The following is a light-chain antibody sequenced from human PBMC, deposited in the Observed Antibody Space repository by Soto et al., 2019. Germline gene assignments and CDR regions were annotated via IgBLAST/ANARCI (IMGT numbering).Light chain of an antibody. CDR1: QSVTSSF. CDR2: VAS. CDR3: QQSGSSQWT. V-gene: IGKV3-20*01. J-gene: IGKJ1*01. Sequence: IVLTQSPGTLSLSPGEGATLSCRASQSVTSSFLGWYQQKPGQAPRILIYVASSRATGNPDRFSGSSSGRELTFTLCSREINDFAVYYWQQSGSSQWTFGQGTKVEVK.